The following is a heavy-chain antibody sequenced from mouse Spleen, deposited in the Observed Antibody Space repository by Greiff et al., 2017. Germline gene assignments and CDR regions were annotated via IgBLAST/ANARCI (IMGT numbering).Heavy chain of an antibody. Sequence: VHVKQSGPELVKPGASVKISCKASGYSFTDYNMNWVKQSNGKSLEWIGVINPNYGTTSYNQKFKGKATLTVDQSSSTAYMQLNSLTSEDSAVYYCATPGGYYPHYFDYWGQGTTLTVSS. CDR3: ATPGGYYPHYFDY. CDR1: GYSFTDYN. V-gene: IGHV1-39*01. J-gene: IGHJ2*01. CDR2: INPNYGTT. D-gene: IGHD2-3*01.